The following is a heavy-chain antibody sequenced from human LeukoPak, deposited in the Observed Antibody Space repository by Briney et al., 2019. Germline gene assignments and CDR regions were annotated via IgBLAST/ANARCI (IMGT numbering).Heavy chain of an antibody. V-gene: IGHV4-59*01. Sequence: PSETLSLTCTVSGGSISSYYWSWIRQPPGKGLEWIGYIYYSGSTNYNPSLKSRVTISVDTSKNQFSLKLSSVTAADTAVYYCARAGYWSSWSIDYYYYYYMDVWGKGTTVTVSS. CDR1: GGSISSYY. J-gene: IGHJ6*03. CDR3: ARAGYWSSWSIDYYYYYYMDV. D-gene: IGHD6-13*01. CDR2: IYYSGST.